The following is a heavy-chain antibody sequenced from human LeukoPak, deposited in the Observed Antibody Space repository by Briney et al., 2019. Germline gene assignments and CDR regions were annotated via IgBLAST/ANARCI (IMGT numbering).Heavy chain of an antibody. J-gene: IGHJ4*02. CDR3: VREGFFDY. CDR1: GFTLSIYW. CDR2: INPDGSIA. V-gene: IGHV3-74*01. Sequence: PGGSLRLSCVGSGFTLSIYWMYWIRQSPGKGLLWVARINPDGSIADYTDSVKGRFTISRDNVKNTLYLQMNSLRAEDTAVYYCVREGFFDYWGQGALVTVS.